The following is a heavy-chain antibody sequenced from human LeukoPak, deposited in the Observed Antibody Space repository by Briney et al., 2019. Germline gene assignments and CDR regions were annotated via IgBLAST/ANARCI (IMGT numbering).Heavy chain of an antibody. CDR1: RYTLTELS. V-gene: IGHV1-24*01. Sequence: ASVKVSCKVSRYTLTELSMHWVRQAPGKGLEWMGGFDPEDGETIYAQKFQGRVTMTEDTSTDTAYMELSSLRSEDTAVYYCATGLKVAYCGGDCYSFDYWGQGTLVTVSS. J-gene: IGHJ4*02. D-gene: IGHD2-21*02. CDR2: FDPEDGET. CDR3: ATGLKVAYCGGDCYSFDY.